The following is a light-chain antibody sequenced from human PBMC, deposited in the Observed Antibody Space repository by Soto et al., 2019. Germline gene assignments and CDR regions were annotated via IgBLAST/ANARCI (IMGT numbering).Light chain of an antibody. CDR1: QGIATS. CDR2: AAS. CDR3: QKYDS. Sequence: DIPMTQSPSSLSASVGDRVTITCRASQGIATSLAWYQQKPGKVPMLLIYAASTLHSGVPSRFSGSGSGTDFTLTISSLQPEDVATYYCQKYDSFGPGTKVDIK. V-gene: IGKV1-27*01. J-gene: IGKJ3*01.